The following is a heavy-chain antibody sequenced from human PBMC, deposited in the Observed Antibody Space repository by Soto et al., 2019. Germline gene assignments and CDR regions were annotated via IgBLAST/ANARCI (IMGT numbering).Heavy chain of an antibody. CDR3: ARDRSEDCGGNCYPDFDL. Sequence: EVQLVESGGGLVQPGGSLRLSCAASGFTFSSYWMTWVRQAPGKGLEWVANIKQDGSEKYYVDSVKGRFTISRDNAKNSLYLQMNSLRADDTAVYYCARDRSEDCGGNCYPDFDLWGRGTLVTVSS. CDR1: GFTFSSYW. V-gene: IGHV3-7*01. CDR2: IKQDGSEK. J-gene: IGHJ2*01. D-gene: IGHD2-21*02.